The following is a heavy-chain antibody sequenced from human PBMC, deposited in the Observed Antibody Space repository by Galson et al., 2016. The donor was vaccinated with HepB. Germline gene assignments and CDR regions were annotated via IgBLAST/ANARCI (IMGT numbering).Heavy chain of an antibody. Sequence: SLRLSCAASGFNFSLYGMNWVRQAPGKGLEWVAVISYHGRTKNSAASVKGRFTISRDNSKNTLFLQMNNLRPEATAVYYCTKPTPIVAAAQAGFDFWGQGTLVTVSS. CDR1: GFNFSLYG. D-gene: IGHD2-2*01. CDR2: ISYHGRTK. CDR3: TKPTPIVAAAQAGFDF. V-gene: IGHV3-30*18. J-gene: IGHJ4*02.